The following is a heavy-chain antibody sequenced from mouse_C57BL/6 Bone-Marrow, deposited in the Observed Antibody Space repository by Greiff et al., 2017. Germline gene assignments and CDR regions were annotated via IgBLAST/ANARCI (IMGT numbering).Heavy chain of an antibody. J-gene: IGHJ3*01. CDR2: ISYDGSN. V-gene: IGHV3-6*01. D-gene: IGHD1-1*01. Sequence: VQLQQSGPGLVKPSQSLSLSCSATGYSITSGYYWNWIRQPPGNQLEWMGYISYDGSNNYNPSLKNRISITRDTSKNQVFLKLNSVTTEDTATYYCAREWIYYYGGFAYWGQGTLVTVSA. CDR3: AREWIYYYGGFAY. CDR1: GYSITSGYY.